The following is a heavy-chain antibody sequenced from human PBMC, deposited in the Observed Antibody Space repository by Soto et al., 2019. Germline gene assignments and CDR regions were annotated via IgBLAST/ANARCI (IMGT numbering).Heavy chain of an antibody. CDR3: ARGGSITIFGVVAVDYYYYYMDV. Sequence: SETLSLTCAVYGGSFSGYYWSWIRQPPGKGLEWIGEINHSGSTNYNPSLKSRVTISVDTSKNQFSLKLSSVTAADTAVYYCARGGSITIFGVVAVDYYYYYMDVWGKGTTDTVSS. CDR2: INHSGST. D-gene: IGHD3-3*01. J-gene: IGHJ6*03. CDR1: GGSFSGYY. V-gene: IGHV4-34*01.